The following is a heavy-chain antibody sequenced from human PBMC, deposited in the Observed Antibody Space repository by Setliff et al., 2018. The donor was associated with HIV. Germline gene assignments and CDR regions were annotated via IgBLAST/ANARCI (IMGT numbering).Heavy chain of an antibody. V-gene: IGHV4-61*02. Sequence: SQTLSLTCAVSGGSISSGSYYWSWIRQPAGKGLEWIGRIYTSGSTNYNPSLKSRVTISEDTSKNQLSLKLSSVTAADTAVYYCARATLTIFGVVIPDYWGQGTRVTVSS. CDR3: ARATLTIFGVVIPDY. D-gene: IGHD3-3*01. J-gene: IGHJ4*02. CDR2: IYTSGST. CDR1: GGSISSGSYY.